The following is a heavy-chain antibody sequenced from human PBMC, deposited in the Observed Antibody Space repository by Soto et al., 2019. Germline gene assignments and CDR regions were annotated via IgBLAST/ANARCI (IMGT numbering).Heavy chain of an antibody. Sequence: QVQLVESGGGVVQPGRSLRLSCAASGFTFSSYAMHWVRQAPGKGLEWVAVISYDGSNKYYADSLKGRFTISRDNSKNTLYLQMNSLRAEDTAVYYCAREGGKVVPAAPLYYYYGMDVWGQGTTVTVSS. CDR3: AREGGKVVPAAPLYYYYGMDV. J-gene: IGHJ6*02. D-gene: IGHD2-2*01. V-gene: IGHV3-30-3*01. CDR1: GFTFSSYA. CDR2: ISYDGSNK.